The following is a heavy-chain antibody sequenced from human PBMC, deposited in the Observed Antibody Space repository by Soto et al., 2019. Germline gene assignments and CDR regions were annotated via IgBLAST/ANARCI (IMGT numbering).Heavy chain of an antibody. D-gene: IGHD3-10*01. CDR2: IYPGDSDT. J-gene: IGHJ6*03. V-gene: IGHV5-51*01. CDR3: ARHGWGGAYYGSGSYYNYYYYMDV. CDR1: GYRFTSYW. Sequence: RGASLKISCKGSGYRFTSYWIGWVRQMPGKGLEWMGIIYPGDSDTRYSPSFQGQVTISADKSISTAYLQWSSLKASDTAMYYCARHGWGGAYYGSGSYYNYYYYMDVWGKGTTVTVSS.